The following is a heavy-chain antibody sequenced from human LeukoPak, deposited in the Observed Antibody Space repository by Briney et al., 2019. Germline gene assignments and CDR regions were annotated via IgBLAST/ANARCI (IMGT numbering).Heavy chain of an antibody. V-gene: IGHV3-21*01. CDR1: GFTFSTYS. CDR2: IRSGSTYI. Sequence: GGSLRLSCAASGFTFSTYSMHWVRQAPGKGLECVSSIRSGSTYINYADSVKGRFTISRDDAKKSLYLQMNSLRAEDTAVYYCARDGIFDYWGQGTLVTVSS. CDR3: ARDGIFDY. J-gene: IGHJ4*02.